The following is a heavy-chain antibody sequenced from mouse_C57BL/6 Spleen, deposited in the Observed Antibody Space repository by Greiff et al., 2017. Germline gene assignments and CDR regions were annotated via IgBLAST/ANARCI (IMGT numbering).Heavy chain of an antibody. CDR2: IDPETGGT. Sequence: QVQLQQSGAELVRPGASVTLSCKASGYTFTDYEMHWVKQTPVHGLEWIGAIDPETGGTAYNQKFKGKAILTADKSSSTAYMELRSLTSEDSAVYYCTGQLRLRGDAMDYWGQGTSVTVSS. CDR3: TGQLRLRGDAMDY. D-gene: IGHD3-2*02. V-gene: IGHV1-15*01. CDR1: GYTFTDYE. J-gene: IGHJ4*01.